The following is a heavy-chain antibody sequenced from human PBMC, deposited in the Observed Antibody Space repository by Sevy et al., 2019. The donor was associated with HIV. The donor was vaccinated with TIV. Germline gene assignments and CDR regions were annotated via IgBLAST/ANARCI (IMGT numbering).Heavy chain of an antibody. CDR1: GGSISSYY. D-gene: IGHD3-3*01. V-gene: IGHV4-59*13. J-gene: IGHJ6*02. Sequence: SETLSLTCTVSGGSISSYYWSWIRQPPGKGLEWIGYIYYSGSTNYNPSLKSRVTISVDTSKNQFSLKLSSVTAAETAVYYCARVKKDFWSGYYRDYYYYGMDVWGQGTTVTVSS. CDR2: IYYSGST. CDR3: ARVKKDFWSGYYRDYYYYGMDV.